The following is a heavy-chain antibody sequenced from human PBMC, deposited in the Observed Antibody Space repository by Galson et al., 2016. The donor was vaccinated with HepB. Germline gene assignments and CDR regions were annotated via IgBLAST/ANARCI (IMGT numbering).Heavy chain of an antibody. CDR2: ISSSSSYI. J-gene: IGHJ4*02. V-gene: IGHV3-21*01. D-gene: IGHD1-14*01. CDR3: VRETLRGTRFDY. Sequence: SLRLSCAASGFPFSQYNMNWVRQAPGKGLEWVSFISSSSSYIYYVDSVKGRFTISRDNAKNSLYLQLDSLRAEDTAVYYCVRETLRGTRFDYWGQGTLVTVSS. CDR1: GFPFSQYN.